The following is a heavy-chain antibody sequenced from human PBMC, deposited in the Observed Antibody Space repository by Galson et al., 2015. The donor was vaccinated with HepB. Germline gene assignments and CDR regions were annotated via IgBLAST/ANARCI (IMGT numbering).Heavy chain of an antibody. CDR2: ISYDGSNK. V-gene: IGHV3-30*04. Sequence: SLRLSCAASGFTFSSYAMHWVRQAPGKGLEWVAVISYDGSNKYYADSVKGRFTISRDNSKNTLYLQMNSLRAEDTAVYYCARDRAAINSWYTGYFFDSWGQGTLVTVSS. CDR3: ARDRAAINSWYTGYFFDS. CDR1: GFTFSSYA. D-gene: IGHD2-15*01. J-gene: IGHJ4*02.